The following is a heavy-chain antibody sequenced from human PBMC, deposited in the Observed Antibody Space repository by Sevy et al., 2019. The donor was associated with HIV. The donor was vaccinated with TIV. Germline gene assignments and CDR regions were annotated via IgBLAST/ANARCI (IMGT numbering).Heavy chain of an antibody. CDR3: ARGAPDYYDSSGYYYGAFDI. J-gene: IGHJ3*02. CDR1: GGTFSSYA. V-gene: IGHV1-69*06. Sequence: SVKVSCKASGGTFSSYAISWVRQAPGQGLEWMGGIIPIFGTANYAQKFQGRVTITADKSTSTAYMELSSLRSEDTAVYYCARGAPDYYDSSGYYYGAFDIWGQGTMVTVSS. CDR2: IIPIFGTA. D-gene: IGHD3-22*01.